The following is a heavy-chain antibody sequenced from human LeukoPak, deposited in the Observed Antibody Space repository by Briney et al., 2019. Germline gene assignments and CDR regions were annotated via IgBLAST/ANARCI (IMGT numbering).Heavy chain of an antibody. Sequence: ASVKVSCKASGYTFTGYCLHWVRQAPGQGLEWMGWINPNSGGTKYAQKFQGRVTMTRDTSITTAYMELSSLTSGDTAIYYCARGLYGDYYVAYWGQGTLVTVSS. J-gene: IGHJ4*02. CDR3: ARGLYGDYYVAY. CDR2: INPNSGGT. V-gene: IGHV1-2*02. CDR1: GYTFTGYC. D-gene: IGHD4-17*01.